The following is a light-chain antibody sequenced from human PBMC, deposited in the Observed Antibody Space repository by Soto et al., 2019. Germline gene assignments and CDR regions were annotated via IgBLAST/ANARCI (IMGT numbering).Light chain of an antibody. CDR3: QQYNNWPPWT. Sequence: EMVMTQSPATLSVSPWERATLSCRASQSVSSNLAWYQHKPGQAPRLLIYGASTRATGIPARFSGSGSGTEFTLTISSLQSEDFAVYYCQQYNNWPPWTFGQGTKVDIK. V-gene: IGKV3-15*01. CDR2: GAS. J-gene: IGKJ1*01. CDR1: QSVSSN.